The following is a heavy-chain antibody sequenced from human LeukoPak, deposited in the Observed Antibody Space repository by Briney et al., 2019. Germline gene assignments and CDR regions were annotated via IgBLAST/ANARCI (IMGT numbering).Heavy chain of an antibody. CDR2: ISYDGSNR. CDR1: GFTFRNYA. J-gene: IGHJ4*02. D-gene: IGHD2-21*02. V-gene: IGHV3-30-3*01. CDR3: ARETYDCGSDCSFDY. Sequence: GGSLRLSCAAYGFTFRNYAMHWVRQAPGRGLEWVAVISYDGSNRYFADSMKGRFTISRDNSKNTLYLQMNSLRAEDTAVYYCARETYDCGSDCSFDYWGQGTLVTVSS.